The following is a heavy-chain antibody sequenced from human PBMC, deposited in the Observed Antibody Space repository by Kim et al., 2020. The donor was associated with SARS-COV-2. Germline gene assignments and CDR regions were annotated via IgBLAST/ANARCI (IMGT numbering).Heavy chain of an antibody. Sequence: GGSLRLSCAASGFTFSSYEMNWVRQAPGKGLEWVSYISSSGSTIYYADSVKGRFTISRDNAKNSLYLQMNSLRAEDTAVYYCARESPYDSSGYYYVRFDYWGQGTLVTVSS. V-gene: IGHV3-48*03. CDR2: ISSSGSTI. J-gene: IGHJ4*02. CDR3: ARESPYDSSGYYYVRFDY. D-gene: IGHD3-22*01. CDR1: GFTFSSYE.